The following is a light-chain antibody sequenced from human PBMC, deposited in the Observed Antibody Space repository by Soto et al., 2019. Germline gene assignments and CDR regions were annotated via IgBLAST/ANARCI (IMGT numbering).Light chain of an antibody. CDR2: DAS. Sequence: EIVLTQSPATLSLSPGERANLSCRASQSVSSYLAWYQQKPGQAPRLLIYDASNRATGIPARFSGSGSGTDFTLSISALRPEDFAADYCQHRSNWTPYTLGQGTKLEIK. J-gene: IGKJ2*01. CDR1: QSVSSY. CDR3: QHRSNWTPYT. V-gene: IGKV3-11*01.